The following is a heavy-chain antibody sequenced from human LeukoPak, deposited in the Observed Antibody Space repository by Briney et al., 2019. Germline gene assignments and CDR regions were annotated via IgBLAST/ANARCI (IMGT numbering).Heavy chain of an antibody. Sequence: GGSLRLSCAASGFTFSSSWMSWVRQAPGKGLEWVANIKQDGSEKYYVDSVKGRFTISRDNAKNLLFLQMNSLRAEDTAVYYCAGEAWSSAWYWGQGTLVTVSS. CDR1: GFTFSSSW. CDR2: IKQDGSEK. V-gene: IGHV3-7*03. CDR3: AGEAWSSAWY. D-gene: IGHD6-19*01. J-gene: IGHJ4*02.